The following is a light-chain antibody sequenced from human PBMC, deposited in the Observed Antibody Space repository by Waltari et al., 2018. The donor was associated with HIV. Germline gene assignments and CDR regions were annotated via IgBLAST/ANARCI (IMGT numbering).Light chain of an antibody. V-gene: IGKV1-6*01. CDR3: LQDFNYPRT. CDR2: AAS. CDR1: QGIRND. Sequence: AIQMTQSPSSMSASVGDRVTITCRASQGIRNDLGWYQQKPGKSPKLLFYAASSLESWVPSRFSGSGSGTVFTLTISSLQPEDFATYYGLQDFNYPRTFGQGTKVEIK. J-gene: IGKJ1*01.